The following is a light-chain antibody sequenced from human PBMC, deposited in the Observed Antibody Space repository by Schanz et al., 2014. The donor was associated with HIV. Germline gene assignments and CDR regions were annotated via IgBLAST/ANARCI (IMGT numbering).Light chain of an antibody. Sequence: SVLTQPASEEGCPGQSIKKEWKGNSSEGGGNKEAPWFQQHPGKAPKLMIYDVNERPSGVPARFSGSKSGNTASLTISGLQDHYEADYYCASSSVINKYVFGTGTKLTVL. CDR2: DVN. CDR1: SSEGGGNKE. CDR3: ASSSVINKYV. V-gene: IGLV2-8*01. J-gene: IGLJ1*01.